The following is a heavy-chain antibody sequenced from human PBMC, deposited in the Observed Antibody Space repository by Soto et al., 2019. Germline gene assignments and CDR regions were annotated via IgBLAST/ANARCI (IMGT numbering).Heavy chain of an antibody. Sequence: QVQLVQSGAEVKKPGSSVKVSCKASGGTFSSYAISWVRQAPGQGLEWMGGIIPIFGTANYAQKFQGRVTITADESTSTADTELSSLRSEDTVVYDCAGPTPYSSGNVAFEFWGRGTMVTVSS. CDR2: IIPIFGTA. D-gene: IGHD6-19*01. CDR1: GGTFSSYA. CDR3: AGPTPYSSGNVAFEF. J-gene: IGHJ3*01. V-gene: IGHV1-69*01.